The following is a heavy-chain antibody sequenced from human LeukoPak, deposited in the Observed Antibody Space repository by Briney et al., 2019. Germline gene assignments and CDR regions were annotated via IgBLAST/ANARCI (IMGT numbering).Heavy chain of an antibody. J-gene: IGHJ5*02. Sequence: SETLSLTCVVSGTSISGSDWWSWVRQPPGKGLEWIGEIYHNGNTNYNPSLKSRLTISIDTSKNQFSLKLMSVTAADTAVYYCARDSGTTGEVKFDPWGQGTLVTVSS. CDR1: GTSISGSDW. V-gene: IGHV4/OR15-8*02. CDR2: IYHNGNT. CDR3: ARDSGTTGEVKFDP. D-gene: IGHD3-10*01.